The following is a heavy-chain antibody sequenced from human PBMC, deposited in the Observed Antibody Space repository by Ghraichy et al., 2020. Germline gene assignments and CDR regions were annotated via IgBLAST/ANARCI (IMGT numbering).Heavy chain of an antibody. CDR3: ASRYCSSTSCYETL. CDR1: GYTFTSYG. Sequence: ASVKVSCKASGYTFTSYGISWVRQAPGQGLEWMGWISAYNGNTNYAQKLQGRVTMTTDTSTSTAYMELRSLRSDDTAVYYCASRYCSSTSCYETLWGQGTLVTVSS. D-gene: IGHD2-2*01. V-gene: IGHV1-18*04. J-gene: IGHJ4*02. CDR2: ISAYNGNT.